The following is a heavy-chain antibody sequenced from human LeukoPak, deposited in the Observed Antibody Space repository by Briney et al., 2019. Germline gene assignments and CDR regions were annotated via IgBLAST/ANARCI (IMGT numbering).Heavy chain of an antibody. Sequence: GGSLRLSCAASGFTFSTYTMNWVRQAPGKRLEWVSAVSDSIDVHYSDSVKGRFTISRDNARNSLYLQMNSLRDEDTAVYYCARDGLHTSHFDYWGQGTLVTVSS. CDR3: ARDGLHTSHFDY. V-gene: IGHV3-48*02. D-gene: IGHD2-21*01. J-gene: IGHJ4*02. CDR1: GFTFSTYT. CDR2: VSDSIDV.